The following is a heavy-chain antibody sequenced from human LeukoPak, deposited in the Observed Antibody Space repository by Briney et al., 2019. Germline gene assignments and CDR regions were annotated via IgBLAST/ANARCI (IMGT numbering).Heavy chain of an antibody. CDR3: ARGSRRKSSGWDTNYYYYYMDV. D-gene: IGHD6-19*01. CDR2: MNPNSGNT. V-gene: IGHV1-8*01. CDR1: GYAFTSYD. J-gene: IGHJ6*03. Sequence: ASVKVSCKASGYAFTSYDINWVRQATGQGLEWMGWMNPNSGNTGYAQKFQGRVTMTRNTSISTAYMELSSLRSEDTAVYYCARGSRRKSSGWDTNYYYYYMDVWGKGTTVTVSS.